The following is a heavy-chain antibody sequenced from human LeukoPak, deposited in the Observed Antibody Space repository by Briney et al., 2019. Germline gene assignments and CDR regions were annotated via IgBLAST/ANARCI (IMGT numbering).Heavy chain of an antibody. D-gene: IGHD3-22*01. Sequence: VESLKISCKGSGYSFTSYWIGWVRQMPGKGLEWMGIIYPGDSDTRYSPSFQGQVTISADKSISTAYLQWSSLKASDTAMYYCARRDYYDSSGPTGLDYWGQGTLVTVSS. CDR2: IYPGDSDT. CDR1: GYSFTSYW. V-gene: IGHV5-51*01. CDR3: ARRDYYDSSGPTGLDY. J-gene: IGHJ4*02.